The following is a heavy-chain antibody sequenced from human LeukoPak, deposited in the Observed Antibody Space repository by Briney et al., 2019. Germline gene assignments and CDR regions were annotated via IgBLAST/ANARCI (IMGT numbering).Heavy chain of an antibody. D-gene: IGHD3-10*01. V-gene: IGHV3-74*01. CDR2: INPDGSTT. Sequence: GGSLRLSCAASGFTFSNYWMHRVRQDPGKGLMWVSFINPDGSTTNYADSVKGRFTISRDNAKNALYLQMNSLRAEDTAVYYCAKDLHYGSADYWGQGTLVTVSS. J-gene: IGHJ4*02. CDR1: GFTFSNYW. CDR3: AKDLHYGSADY.